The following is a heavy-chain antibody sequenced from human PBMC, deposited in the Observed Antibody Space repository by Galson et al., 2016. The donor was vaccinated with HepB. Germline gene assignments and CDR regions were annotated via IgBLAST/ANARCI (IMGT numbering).Heavy chain of an antibody. CDR3: AGATHGNTWFDY. CDR1: GYRSTNYW. CDR2: IYFGGFET. D-gene: IGHD4/OR15-4a*01. V-gene: IGHV5-51*01. J-gene: IGHJ4*02. Sequence: QSGAEVKKPGESLKISCQAFGYRSTNYWIGWARQMPGTGLEWLGLIYFGGFETRYSPSFQGRVIVSADRSINTAYLQWGSLEASDTAIYYCAGATHGNTWFDYWGQGTQVTVSS.